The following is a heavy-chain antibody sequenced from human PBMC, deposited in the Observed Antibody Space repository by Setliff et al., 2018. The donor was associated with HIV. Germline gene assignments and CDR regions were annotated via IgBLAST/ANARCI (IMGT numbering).Heavy chain of an antibody. Sequence: SETLSLTCAVSGYSISSGYYWGWIRQPPGKGLEWIGNIYHSGSYHNPSLKSRVTMSLDTSKNQFSLKLSSVTAADTAVYYCSGQSGRVGATGHDYWGQGTLVTVSS. D-gene: IGHD1-26*01. V-gene: IGHV4-38-2*01. CDR3: SGQSGRVGATGHDY. J-gene: IGHJ4*02. CDR2: IYHSGS. CDR1: GYSISSGYY.